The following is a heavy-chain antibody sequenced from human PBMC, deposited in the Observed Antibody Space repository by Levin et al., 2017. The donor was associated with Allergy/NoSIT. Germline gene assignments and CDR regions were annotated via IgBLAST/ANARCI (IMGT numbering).Heavy chain of an antibody. CDR2: ISYDGSNK. D-gene: IGHD1-1*01. CDR1: GFTFSSYA. J-gene: IGHJ4*02. CDR3: ARSGTY. Sequence: PGGSLRLSCAASGFTFSSYAMHWVRQAPGKGLEWVAVISYDGSNKYYADSVKGRFTISRDNSKNTLYLQMNSLRAEDTAVYYCARSGTYWGQGTLVTVSS. V-gene: IGHV3-30-3*01.